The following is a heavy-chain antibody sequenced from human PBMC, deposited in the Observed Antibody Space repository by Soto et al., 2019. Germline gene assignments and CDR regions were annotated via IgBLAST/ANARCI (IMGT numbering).Heavy chain of an antibody. CDR2: IYYSGST. V-gene: IGHV4-31*03. CDR3: ARWWSGSRQGFDP. J-gene: IGHJ5*02. CDR1: GGSISSGDYY. Sequence: QVQLQESGPGLVKPSQTLSLTCTVSGGSISSGDYYWSWIRQHPGKGLEWIGYIYYSGSTYYNPSLNRRVTISVDTSKTQCSLKLSSVTAAATAVSYCARWWSGSRQGFDPWGQGTLVTVSS. D-gene: IGHD3-3*01.